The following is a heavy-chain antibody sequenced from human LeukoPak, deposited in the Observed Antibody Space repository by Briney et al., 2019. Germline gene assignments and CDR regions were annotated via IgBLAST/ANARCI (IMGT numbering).Heavy chain of an antibody. Sequence: ASVKVSCKASGYTFTNYYMHWVRQAPGQGLEWMGTINPSGGGTSYSPKFQGRVTMTTDTSTSTVYMELSSLRSEGTAVYYCARGRAGHRRYCGGDCWSWGQGTLVTVSS. J-gene: IGHJ5*02. CDR1: GYTFTNYY. D-gene: IGHD2-21*02. CDR2: INPSGGGT. CDR3: ARGRAGHRRYCGGDCWS. V-gene: IGHV1-46*01.